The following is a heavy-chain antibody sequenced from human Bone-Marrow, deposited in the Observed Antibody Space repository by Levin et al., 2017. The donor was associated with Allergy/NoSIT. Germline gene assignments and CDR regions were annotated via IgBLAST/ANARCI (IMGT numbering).Heavy chain of an antibody. CDR3: ARDRLGESTTGYYIIDY. D-gene: IGHD3-9*01. CDR1: GGSISISS. CDR2: IDYRGST. Sequence: SETLSLTCTVSGGSISISSWSWIRQPPGKGLEWIGYIDYRGSTNYNPSLKSRVTISQDMSKNQFSLKLTSVTAADTAVYFCARDRLGESTTGYYIIDYWGQGTLVTVSS. V-gene: IGHV4-59*01. J-gene: IGHJ4*02.